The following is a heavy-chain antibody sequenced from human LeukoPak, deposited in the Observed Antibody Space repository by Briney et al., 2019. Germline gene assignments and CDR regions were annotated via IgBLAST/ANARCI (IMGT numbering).Heavy chain of an antibody. CDR1: GFTFSSYA. CDR3: ARDSEYSTTPGGY. Sequence: GGSLRLSCAASGFTFSSYAMHWVRQAPGKGLEWVAVISYDGSNKYYADSVKGRFTISRDNSKNTPYLQMNSLRAEDTAVYYCARDSEYSTTPGGYWGQGTLVTVSS. V-gene: IGHV3-30-3*01. D-gene: IGHD6-6*01. J-gene: IGHJ4*02. CDR2: ISYDGSNK.